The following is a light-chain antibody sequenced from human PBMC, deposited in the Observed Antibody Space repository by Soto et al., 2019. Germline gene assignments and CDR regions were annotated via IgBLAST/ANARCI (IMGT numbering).Light chain of an antibody. CDR2: GAS. J-gene: IGKJ5*01. CDR3: QQYNNWPLSIT. Sequence: EIVMTQSPATLSVSPGERATLSCRASQSVSSNLAWYQQKPGQAPRPLIYGASTRATGIPARFSGSGSGTEFTLTISSLQSEDFAVYYCQQYNNWPLSITFGQGTRLEIK. CDR1: QSVSSN. V-gene: IGKV3-15*01.